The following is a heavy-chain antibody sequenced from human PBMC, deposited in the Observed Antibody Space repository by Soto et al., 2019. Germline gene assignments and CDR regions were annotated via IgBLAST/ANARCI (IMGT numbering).Heavy chain of an antibody. Sequence: TLSLTCTVSGGSMSSGGYYWSWIRQHPGKGLECIGYIYYSGSTYYNPSLKSRVTISVDKSKNQFSLKLNSVTAADTAVYYCARVRQGCSSTSCYFDPWGQGTLVTVSS. CDR2: IYYSGST. CDR1: GGSMSSGGYY. D-gene: IGHD2-2*01. J-gene: IGHJ5*02. V-gene: IGHV4-31*03. CDR3: ARVRQGCSSTSCYFDP.